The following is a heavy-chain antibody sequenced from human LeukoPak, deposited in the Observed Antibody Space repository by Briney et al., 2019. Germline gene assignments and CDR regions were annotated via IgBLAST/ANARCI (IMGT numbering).Heavy chain of an antibody. J-gene: IGHJ4*02. CDR1: GFTFSSYS. CDR3: ACVVATAHGDY. CDR2: TSSSSSYI. V-gene: IGHV3-21*01. Sequence: QAGGSLRLSCAASGFTFSSYSMNWVRQAPGKGLEWVSSTSSSSSYIYYADSVKGRFTISRDNAKNSLYLQMNSLRAEDTAVYYCACVVATAHGDYWGQGTLVTVSS. D-gene: IGHD2-21*02.